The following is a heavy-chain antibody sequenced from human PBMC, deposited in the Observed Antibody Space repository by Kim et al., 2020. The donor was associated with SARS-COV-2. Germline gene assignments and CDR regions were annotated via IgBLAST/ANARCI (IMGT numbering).Heavy chain of an antibody. Sequence: NKYHANSVKGRFTISRDNSKNTLYLQMNSLRAEDTAVYYCAKDRMGATLVWGQGTLVTVSS. CDR3: AKDRMGATLV. D-gene: IGHD1-26*01. CDR2: NK. V-gene: IGHV3-30*02. J-gene: IGHJ4*02.